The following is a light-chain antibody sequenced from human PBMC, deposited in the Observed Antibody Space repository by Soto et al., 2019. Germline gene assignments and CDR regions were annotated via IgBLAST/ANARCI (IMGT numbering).Light chain of an antibody. Sequence: QPVLTQSPSASASLGASVKLTCSLNSGHNNYAIAWHQQQPEKGPRYLMKLNSDGSHTKGDGIPDRFSGSSSGAERYLTISSLQSEDEADYYCQTWDTGIRVFGGGTKVTVL. CDR1: SGHNNYA. CDR3: QTWDTGIRV. J-gene: IGLJ3*02. V-gene: IGLV4-69*01. CDR2: LNSDGSH.